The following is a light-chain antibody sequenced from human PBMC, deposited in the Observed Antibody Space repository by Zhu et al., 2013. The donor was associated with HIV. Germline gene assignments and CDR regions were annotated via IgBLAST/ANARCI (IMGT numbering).Light chain of an antibody. J-gene: IGKJ2*01. Sequence: DIQLTQSPSAMSASVGDTVTITCRASQGIGFYLSWFQQKPGRVPTRLLFAASTLQTGVSPRFTGRGSGTDFTLTITNLQAEDVATYYCLQHHSHPRTFGQGTKLEI. CDR1: QGIGFY. CDR3: LQHHSHPRT. CDR2: AAS. V-gene: IGKV1-17*03.